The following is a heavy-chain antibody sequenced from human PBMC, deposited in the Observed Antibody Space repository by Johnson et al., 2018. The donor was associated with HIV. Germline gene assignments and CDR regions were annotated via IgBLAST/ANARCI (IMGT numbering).Heavy chain of an antibody. CDR2: ISGSGGST. CDR1: GFTFSSYA. CDR3: TKDRSEAGLHDAFDI. J-gene: IGHJ3*02. Sequence: VQLVESGGGLVQPGGSLRLSCAASGFTFSSYAMSWVRQAPGKGLEWVSAISGSGGSTYYADSVKGRFTISRDNSKNTLYLQVNSLRVEDTALYYCTKDRSEAGLHDAFDIWGQGTRVTVSS. D-gene: IGHD2-15*01. V-gene: IGHV3-23*04.